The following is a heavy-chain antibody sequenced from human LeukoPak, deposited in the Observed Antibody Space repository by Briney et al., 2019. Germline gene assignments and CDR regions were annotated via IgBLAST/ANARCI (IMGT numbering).Heavy chain of an antibody. J-gene: IGHJ4*02. D-gene: IGHD1-1*01. CDR1: GGSFSGYY. V-gene: IGHV4-34*01. CDR3: ARGLDWNGTSYYFDY. Sequence: PSETLSLTCAVYGGSFSGYYWSCIRQPPGKGLEWIGEINHSGSTNYNPSLKSRVTISVDTSKNQFSLKLSSVTAADTAVYYCARGLDWNGTSYYFDYWGQGTLVTVSS. CDR2: INHSGST.